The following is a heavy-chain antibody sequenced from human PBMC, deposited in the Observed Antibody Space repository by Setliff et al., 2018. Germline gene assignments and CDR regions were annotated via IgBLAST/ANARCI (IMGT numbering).Heavy chain of an antibody. CDR3: AANPGIAAGGDFDY. CDR1: GGSFSGYY. D-gene: IGHD6-13*01. J-gene: IGHJ4*02. Sequence: SETLSLTCAVYGGSFSGYYWSWIRQPPGKGLEWIGEINHSGNTNYNPSLKSRVTIPVDTSKNQFALKLSSVTAADTAVYYCAANPGIAAGGDFDYWGQGILVTVSS. CDR2: INHSGNT. V-gene: IGHV4-34*01.